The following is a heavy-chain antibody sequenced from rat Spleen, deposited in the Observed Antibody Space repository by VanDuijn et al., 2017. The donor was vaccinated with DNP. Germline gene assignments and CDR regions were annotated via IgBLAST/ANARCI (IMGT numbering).Heavy chain of an antibody. CDR2: INSAGST. CDR1: GYSITSSYR. CDR3: ARWSNYFDY. V-gene: IGHV3-3*01. Sequence: EVQLQESGPGLVKPSQSLSLTCSVTGYSITSSYRWNWIRKFPGNKLEWMGYINSAGSTNYNPSLKSRISITRDTSKNQLFLQVNSVTTEDTATYYCARWSNYFDYWGRGVMVTVSS. J-gene: IGHJ2*01.